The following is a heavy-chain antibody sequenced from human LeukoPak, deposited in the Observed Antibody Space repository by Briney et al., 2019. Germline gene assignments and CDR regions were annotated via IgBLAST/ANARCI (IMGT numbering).Heavy chain of an antibody. V-gene: IGHV1-18*01. CDR1: GYTFTNYA. CDR2: ISAYNGNT. CDR3: ARDPVVVVAAPNWFDP. D-gene: IGHD2-15*01. Sequence: ASVKVSCKASGYTFTNYAISWVRQAPGQGLEWVGWISAYNGNTNYAQKLQGRVTMTTDTSTSTAYMDLRSLRSDDTAVYYCARDPVVVVAAPNWFDPWGQGTLVTVSS. J-gene: IGHJ5*02.